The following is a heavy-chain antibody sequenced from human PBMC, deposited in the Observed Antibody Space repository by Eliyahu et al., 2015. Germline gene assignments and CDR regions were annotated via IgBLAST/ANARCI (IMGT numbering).Heavy chain of an antibody. D-gene: IGHD3-9*01. J-gene: IGHJ4*02. CDR3: QGYDILTGWDY. V-gene: IGHV4-34*01. CDR2: INHSGGT. Sequence: QVQLQQWGAGLLKPSXTLSLTCAVXGGSFSGYYWSWIRQPPGKGLQWIGEINHSGGTXYNPSLKSRVTISVDTSKNQFSLKLSSVTAADTAVYYCQGYDILTGWDYWGQGTLVTVSS. CDR1: GGSFSGYY.